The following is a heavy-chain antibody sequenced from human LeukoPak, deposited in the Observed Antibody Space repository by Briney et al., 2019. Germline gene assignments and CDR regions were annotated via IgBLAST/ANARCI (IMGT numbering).Heavy chain of an antibody. CDR1: SGSISSSTYY. V-gene: IGHV4-39*07. CDR2: FYYSGST. J-gene: IGHJ6*03. CDR3: ATSITMVRGVRYYYMDV. D-gene: IGHD3-10*01. Sequence: PSETLSLTCTVSSGSISSSTYYSGWVRQPPGKGLEWIGSFYYSGSTYYNPSLKSRVSISVDTSKNQFSLKLSSVTAADTAVYYCATSITMVRGVRYYYMDVWGKGTTVTISS.